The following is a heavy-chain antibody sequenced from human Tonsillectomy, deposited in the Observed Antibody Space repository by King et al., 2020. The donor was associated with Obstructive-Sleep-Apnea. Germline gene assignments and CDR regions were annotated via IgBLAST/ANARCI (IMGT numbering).Heavy chain of an antibody. CDR3: ARMVYSSSWYRFFDS. Sequence: QLVQSGSELKTPGASVKVSCKASGYSFTSYAMNWVRQAPGQGLEWMGRINTNTGNPTYAQGLTERFVFSLDTSGSTAYLQISSLKAEDTAVYYCARMVYSSSWYRFFDSWGQGTLVTVSS. J-gene: IGHJ4*02. D-gene: IGHD6-13*01. V-gene: IGHV7-4-1*02. CDR2: INTNTGNP. CDR1: GYSFTSYA.